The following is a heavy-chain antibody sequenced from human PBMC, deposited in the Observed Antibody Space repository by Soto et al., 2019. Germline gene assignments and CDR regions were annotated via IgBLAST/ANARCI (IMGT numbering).Heavy chain of an antibody. CDR3: ARGDYGTGGYPFPYFDY. CDR1: GYSFTGYY. J-gene: IGHJ4*02. V-gene: IGHV1-2*02. D-gene: IGHD2-8*02. CDR2: INPDSGAT. Sequence: HEHLVQSGAEVKMPGASLKVSCKASGYSFTGYYIHWVRQAPGQGLAWMGWINPDSGATNYAQNFQGRVTLTSATSISTASMDLTSLTSDDTAVYYCARGDYGTGGYPFPYFDYWGQGTLVIVSS.